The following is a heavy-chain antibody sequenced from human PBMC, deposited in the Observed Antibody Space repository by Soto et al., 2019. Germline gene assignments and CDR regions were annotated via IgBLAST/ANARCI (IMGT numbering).Heavy chain of an antibody. J-gene: IGHJ4*02. V-gene: IGHV3-74*01. D-gene: IGHD4-17*01. Sequence: EVQLVESGGGLVQPGGSLRVSCAASGFTFRSHRIHWVRQAPGKGLEWVSRIDTDGGGTSYADSVKGRFTISTDNAENTGYLQMNGLRVEDTAVYYCAAVFDVWCQGTLVTVSS. CDR1: GFTFRSHR. CDR2: IDTDGGGT. CDR3: AAVFDV.